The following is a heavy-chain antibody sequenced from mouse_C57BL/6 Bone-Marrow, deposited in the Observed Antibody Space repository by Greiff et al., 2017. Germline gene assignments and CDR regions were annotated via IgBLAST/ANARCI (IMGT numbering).Heavy chain of an antibody. J-gene: IGHJ3*01. V-gene: IGHV1-64*01. CDR1: GYTFTSYW. D-gene: IGHD2-1*01. CDR2: IHPNSGST. Sequence: QVQLKQPGAELVKPGASVTLSCKASGYTFTSYWMHWVKQRPGQGLEWIGMIHPNSGSTNYNEKFKSKATLTVDKSSSTAYMQLSSLTSEDSAVYYCARGGIYPAYWGQGTLVTVSA. CDR3: ARGGIYPAY.